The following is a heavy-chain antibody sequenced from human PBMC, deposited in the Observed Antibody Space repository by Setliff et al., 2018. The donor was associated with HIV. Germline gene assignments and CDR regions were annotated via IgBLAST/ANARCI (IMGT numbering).Heavy chain of an antibody. CDR1: GFRFSNYV. CDR3: AKAGQGHCSGSTCTNYPSYSYYYMDV. Sequence: PGGSLRLSCSVSGFRFSNYVMHWVRQAPGKGLEWVAVIWYDGSNKYYEDSVKGRFTISRDNSKNTLYLQMSSLRPEDTAVYYCAKAGQGHCSGSTCTNYPSYSYYYMDVWGKGTTVTVSS. D-gene: IGHD2-15*01. CDR2: IWYDGSNK. J-gene: IGHJ6*03. V-gene: IGHV3-33*06.